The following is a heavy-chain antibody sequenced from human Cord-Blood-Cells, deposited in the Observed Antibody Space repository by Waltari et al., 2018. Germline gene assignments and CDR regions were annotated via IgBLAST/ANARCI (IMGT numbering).Heavy chain of an antibody. V-gene: IGHV4-34*01. Sequence: QVQLQQWGAGLLKPSETLSLTCAVYGGSFSGYYWSWIRQPPGKGLEWIGEINHSGSTNDNPPLKRRVTISVDTSKNQFSLKLSSVTAADTAVYYCARDWGSRAFDIWGQGTMVTVSS. D-gene: IGHD7-27*01. J-gene: IGHJ3*02. CDR1: GGSFSGYY. CDR2: INHSGST. CDR3: ARDWGSRAFDI.